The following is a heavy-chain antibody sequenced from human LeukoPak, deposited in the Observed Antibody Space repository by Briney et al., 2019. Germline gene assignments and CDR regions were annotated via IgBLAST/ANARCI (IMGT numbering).Heavy chain of an antibody. Sequence: PGGSLRLSCAASGFTFSSYAMSWVRQAPGKGLEWVSAISGSGGSTYYADSVKGRFTISRDNSKNTLYLQMNSLRAEDTAVYYCAKSDCSSTSCYSWAADYWGQGTLVTVSS. D-gene: IGHD2-2*01. CDR3: AKSDCSSTSCYSWAADY. V-gene: IGHV3-23*01. CDR1: GFTFSSYA. CDR2: ISGSGGST. J-gene: IGHJ4*02.